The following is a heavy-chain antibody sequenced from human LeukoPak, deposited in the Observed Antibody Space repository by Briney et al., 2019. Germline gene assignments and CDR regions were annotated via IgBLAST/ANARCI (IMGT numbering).Heavy chain of an antibody. V-gene: IGHV3-9*03. Sequence: GGSLRLSCAASGFTFDDYAMHWVRQAPGKGLEWVSGISWNSGSIGYADSVKGRFTISRDNAKNSLYLQMNSLRAEDMALYYCAKDMEVGATGPFDYWGQGTLVTVSS. CDR3: AKDMEVGATGPFDY. J-gene: IGHJ4*02. D-gene: IGHD1-26*01. CDR2: ISWNSGSI. CDR1: GFTFDDYA.